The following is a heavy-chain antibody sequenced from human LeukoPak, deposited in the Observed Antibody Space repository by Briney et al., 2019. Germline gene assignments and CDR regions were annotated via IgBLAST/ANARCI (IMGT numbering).Heavy chain of an antibody. D-gene: IGHD3-10*01. CDR2: INPSGGST. V-gene: IGHV1-46*01. J-gene: IGHJ6*02. CDR3: ARSASMVRGVIIPSSYYYYGMDV. CDR1: GYTFTSYY. Sequence: RASVKVSCKASGYTFTSYYMHWVRQAPGQGLEWMGIINPSGGSTSYAQKFQGRVTMTRDTSTSTVYMELSSLRSEDTAVYYCARSASMVRGVIIPSSYYYYGMDVWGQGTTVTVSS.